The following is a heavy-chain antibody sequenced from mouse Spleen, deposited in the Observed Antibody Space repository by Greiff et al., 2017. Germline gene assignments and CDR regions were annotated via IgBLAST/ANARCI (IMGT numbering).Heavy chain of an antibody. Sequence: EVQLVESGGGLVKPGGSLKLSCAASGFTFSDYYMYWVRQTPEKRLEWVATISDGGSYTYYPDSVKGRFTISRDNAKNNLYLQMSSLKSEDTAMYYCAREKYGNSPYAMDYWGQGTSVTVSS. CDR2: ISDGGSYT. D-gene: IGHD2-10*02. CDR1: GFTFSDYY. V-gene: IGHV5-4*02. J-gene: IGHJ4*01. CDR3: AREKYGNSPYAMDY.